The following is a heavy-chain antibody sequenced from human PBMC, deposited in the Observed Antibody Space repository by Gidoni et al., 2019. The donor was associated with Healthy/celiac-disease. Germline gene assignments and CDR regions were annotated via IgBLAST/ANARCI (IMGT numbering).Heavy chain of an antibody. D-gene: IGHD1-1*01. J-gene: IGHJ4*02. V-gene: IGHV3-7*01. CDR3: AREKLECCDY. CDR2: IKQYGSEK. CDR1: VFPFSSYG. Sequence: EVQLVESGGGLVKPGGYMRRYCGASVFPFSSYGMSWGRQAPGKGLELVVNIKQYGSEKYYVDSVKCRFTISRDNAKNSLYLQMNSLRAEDTAVYYCAREKLECCDYWGQGTLVTVSS.